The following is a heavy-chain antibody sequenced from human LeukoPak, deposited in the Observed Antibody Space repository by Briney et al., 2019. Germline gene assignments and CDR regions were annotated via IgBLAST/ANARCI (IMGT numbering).Heavy chain of an antibody. D-gene: IGHD6-13*01. Sequence: SQTLSLTCAVSGGSISSGGYSWSWIRQPPGKGLEWIGYIYHSGSTYYNPSLKSRVTISVDRSKNQFSLKLSSVTAADTAVYYCAREGVAAAGTGGDDVFDIWGKGTMVT. CDR3: AREGVAAAGTGGDDVFDI. J-gene: IGHJ3*02. V-gene: IGHV4-30-2*01. CDR2: IYHSGST. CDR1: GGSISSGGYS.